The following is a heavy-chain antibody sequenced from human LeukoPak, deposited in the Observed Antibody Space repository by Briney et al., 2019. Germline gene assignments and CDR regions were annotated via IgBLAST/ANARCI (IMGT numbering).Heavy chain of an antibody. Sequence: SETLSLTCTVSGGSISSYYWSWIRQPPGKGLEWIGYIYYSGSTNYNPSLKSRVTISVDTSKNQFSLKLSSVTAADTAVYYCARDLGIAARPVWFDPWGQGTLVTVSS. V-gene: IGHV4-59*01. CDR3: ARDLGIAARPVWFDP. J-gene: IGHJ5*02. CDR1: GGSISSYY. D-gene: IGHD6-6*01. CDR2: IYYSGST.